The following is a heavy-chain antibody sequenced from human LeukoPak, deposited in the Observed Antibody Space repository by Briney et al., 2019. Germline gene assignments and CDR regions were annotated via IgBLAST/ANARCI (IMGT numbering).Heavy chain of an antibody. V-gene: IGHV3-74*03. CDR2: ITSEGISS. Sequence: GGSLRLSCTGSTFALRNYWIHWVRQVPGKGLEWISRITSEGISSSYADSVKGRFTISRDNAKKTVYLQMSSLRAEDTAVYYCARGGKTIRFLAVHYMDVWGKGTTVIVS. CDR3: ARGGKTIRFLAVHYMDV. D-gene: IGHD3-3*01. J-gene: IGHJ6*03. CDR1: TFALRNYW.